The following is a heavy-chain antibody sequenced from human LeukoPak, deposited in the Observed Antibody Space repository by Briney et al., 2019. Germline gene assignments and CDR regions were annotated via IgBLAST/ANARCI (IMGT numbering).Heavy chain of an antibody. D-gene: IGHD4-17*01. CDR3: ARGMTTGPDP. CDR2: IYYSGST. J-gene: IGHJ5*02. V-gene: IGHV4-59*08. Sequence: SETLSLTCTVSGGSISSYSWSWIRQPPGKGLEWIGYIYYSGSTNYNPSLKSRLTISVDTSKNQFSLKLSSVTAADTAVYYCARGMTTGPDPWGQGTLVTVSS. CDR1: GGSISSYS.